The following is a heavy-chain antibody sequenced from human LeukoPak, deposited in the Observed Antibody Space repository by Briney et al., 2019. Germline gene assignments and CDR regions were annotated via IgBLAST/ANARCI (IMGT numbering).Heavy chain of an antibody. J-gene: IGHJ5*01. Sequence: SETLSLTCTVSGGSISSYYWNWIRQPPGRGLEWIGRISYSGNTNYNPSLKSRVIISRDTSKNQFSLELTSVTAADTAVYYCAKRIIEARENGDSNWLDPWGQGILVTVSS. V-gene: IGHV4-59*08. CDR3: AKRIIEARENGDSNWLDP. CDR2: ISYSGNT. CDR1: GGSISSYY. D-gene: IGHD4-17*01.